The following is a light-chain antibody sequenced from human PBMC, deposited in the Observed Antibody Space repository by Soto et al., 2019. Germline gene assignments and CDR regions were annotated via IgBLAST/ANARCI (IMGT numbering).Light chain of an antibody. CDR1: SSDVGSYNL. CDR2: EGS. V-gene: IGLV2-23*03. J-gene: IGLJ1*01. Sequence: ALTQPASVSGSPGQSITISCTGTSSDVGSYNLVSWYQQHPGKAPKLMIYEGSKRPSGVSNRFSGSKSGNTASLTISGLQAEDEADYYCCSYAGSSTFVFGNGTKVTVL. CDR3: CSYAGSSTFV.